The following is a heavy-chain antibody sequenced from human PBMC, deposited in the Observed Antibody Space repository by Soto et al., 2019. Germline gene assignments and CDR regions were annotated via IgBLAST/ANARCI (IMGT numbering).Heavy chain of an antibody. CDR1: GYTFTSYD. CDR2: MNPNSGNT. D-gene: IGHD5-12*01. V-gene: IGHV1-8*01. Sequence: GASAKVSCKASGYTFTSYDINWVRQATGQGLEWMGWMNPNSGNTGYAQKFQGRVTMTRNTSISTAYMELSSLRSEDTAVYYCATHRDGSGYCFDYWGQGTLVTVSS. CDR3: ATHRDGSGYCFDY. J-gene: IGHJ4*02.